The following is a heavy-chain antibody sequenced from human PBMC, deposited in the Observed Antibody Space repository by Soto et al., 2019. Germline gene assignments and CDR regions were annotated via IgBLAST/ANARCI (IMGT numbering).Heavy chain of an antibody. CDR3: ARLIPYSGYDSDYFDY. D-gene: IGHD5-12*01. J-gene: IGHJ4*02. CDR1: GYTFTSCG. Sequence: ASVKVSCKASGYTFTSCGSSWVRQAPGQGLEWMGWISAYNGNTNYAQKLQGRVTMTTDTSTSTAYMELRSLRSDDTAVYYCARLIPYSGYDSDYFDYWGQGTLVTVSS. V-gene: IGHV1-18*01. CDR2: ISAYNGNT.